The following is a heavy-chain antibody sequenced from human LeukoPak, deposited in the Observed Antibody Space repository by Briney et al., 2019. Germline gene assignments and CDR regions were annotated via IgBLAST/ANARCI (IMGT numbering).Heavy chain of an antibody. CDR2: IYHSGST. CDR3: ASLVDDYVWGSYRSYYFDY. V-gene: IGHV4-38-2*01. CDR1: GYSISSGYY. Sequence: PSETLSLTCAVSGYSISSGYYWGWIRQPPGKGLEWIGSIYHSGSTYYNPSLKGRVTISVDTSKNQFSLKLSSVTAADTAVYYCASLVDDYVWGSYRSYYFDYWGQGTLVTVSS. J-gene: IGHJ4*02. D-gene: IGHD3-16*02.